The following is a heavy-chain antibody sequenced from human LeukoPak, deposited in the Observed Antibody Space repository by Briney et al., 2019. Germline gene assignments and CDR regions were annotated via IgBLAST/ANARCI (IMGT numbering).Heavy chain of an antibody. V-gene: IGHV1-24*01. CDR3: ATGIGGYCTNGVCSTRDF. CDR2: FDPEDGET. D-gene: IGHD2-8*01. Sequence: VASVKVSCKVSGYTLTELSMHWVRQAPGKGLEWMGGFDPEDGETIYAQKFQGRVTMTEDTSTDTAYMELSSLRSEDTAVYYCATGIGGYCTNGVCSTRDFWGQGALVTVSS. CDR1: GYTLTELS. J-gene: IGHJ4*02.